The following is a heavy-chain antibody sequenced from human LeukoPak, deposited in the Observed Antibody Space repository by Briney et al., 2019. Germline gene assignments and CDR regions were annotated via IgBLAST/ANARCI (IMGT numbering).Heavy chain of an antibody. CDR3: ARWFYYDSSGYYSPL. CDR1: GYTFTSYG. J-gene: IGHJ4*02. CDR2: ISAYNGNT. Sequence: ASVKVSCKASGYTFTSYGISWVRQAPGQGLEWMGWISAYNGNTNYAQKLQGRVTMTTDTSTSTAYMELRSLRFDDTAVYYCARWFYYDSSGYYSPLWGQGTLVTVSS. V-gene: IGHV1-18*01. D-gene: IGHD3-22*01.